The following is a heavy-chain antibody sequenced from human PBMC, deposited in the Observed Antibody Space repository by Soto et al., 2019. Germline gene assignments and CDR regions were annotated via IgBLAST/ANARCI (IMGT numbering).Heavy chain of an antibody. D-gene: IGHD1-7*01. J-gene: IGHJ4*02. Sequence: ASVKVSCKTSGYTFTFYAIHWVRQAPGQRLEWMGWIDAGNGDTKYSRKFQGRVTITSDTSASTAYMELSSLRSEDTAVYYCSRGARRNYPFDYWSQGTLVTVSS. CDR1: GYTFTFYA. CDR2: IDAGNGDT. V-gene: IGHV1-3*01. CDR3: SRGARRNYPFDY.